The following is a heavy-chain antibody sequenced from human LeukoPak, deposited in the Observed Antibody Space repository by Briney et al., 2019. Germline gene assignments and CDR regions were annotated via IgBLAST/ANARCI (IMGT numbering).Heavy chain of an antibody. Sequence: GASVKVSCTASGYTFTSYDINWVRQATGQGLEWMGWMNPNSSNTGYAQKFQGRVTMTRNTSISTAYMELSSLRSEDTAVYYCARGPAPHYGSGSSWFDPWGQGTLVTVSS. D-gene: IGHD3-10*01. CDR3: ARGPAPHYGSGSSWFDP. CDR2: MNPNSSNT. CDR1: GYTFTSYD. J-gene: IGHJ5*02. V-gene: IGHV1-8*01.